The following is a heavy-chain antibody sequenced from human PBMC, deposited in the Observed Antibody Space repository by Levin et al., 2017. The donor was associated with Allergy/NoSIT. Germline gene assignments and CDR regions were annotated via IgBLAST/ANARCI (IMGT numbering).Heavy chain of an antibody. CDR1: GYTFTSYA. V-gene: IGHV1-3*01. Sequence: ASVKVSCKASGYTFTSYAMHWVRQAPGQRLEWMGWINAGNGNTKYSQKFQGRVTITRDTSASTAYMELSSLRSEDTAVYYCARGALYCSGGSCYSNSIHSAFDSWGQGTMVTVSS. CDR3: ARGALYCSGGSCYSNSIHSAFDS. CDR2: INAGNGNT. D-gene: IGHD2-15*01. J-gene: IGHJ3*02.